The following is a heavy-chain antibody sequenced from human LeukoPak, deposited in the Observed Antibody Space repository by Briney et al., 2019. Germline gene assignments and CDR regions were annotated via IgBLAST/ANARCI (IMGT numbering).Heavy chain of an antibody. Sequence: PGGSLGLSCAASGFTFSNAWMSGVGQAPGKGLDWVGRIKSKPDGGTTDYAAPVKGRFTISRDDSKNTLYLQMNSLKTEDTAVYYCTTDRAVLMVYAAVSDYWGQGTLVTVSS. CDR2: IKSKPDGGTT. V-gene: IGHV3-15*01. J-gene: IGHJ4*02. CDR3: TTDRAVLMVYAAVSDY. CDR1: GFTFSNAW. D-gene: IGHD2-8*01.